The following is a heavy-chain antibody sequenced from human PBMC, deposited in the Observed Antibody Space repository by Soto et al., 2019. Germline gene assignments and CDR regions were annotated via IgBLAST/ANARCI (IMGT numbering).Heavy chain of an antibody. Sequence: QVQLVQSGAEVKKPGSSVKVSCKTSGVSFNNNGIGWVRQAPGRGLEWMGGVSPPFRTSNYARKFQGRISITADASTGTVNMELSSLTSEDTAQYYCARLLYYGSGSYSPYGMDVWGQGTTVTVSS. CDR1: GVSFNNNG. CDR3: ARLLYYGSGSYSPYGMDV. D-gene: IGHD3-10*01. V-gene: IGHV1-69*01. CDR2: VSPPFRTS. J-gene: IGHJ6*02.